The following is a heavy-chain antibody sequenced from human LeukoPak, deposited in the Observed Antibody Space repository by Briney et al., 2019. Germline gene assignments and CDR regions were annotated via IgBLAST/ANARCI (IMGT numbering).Heavy chain of an antibody. CDR3: ASFELYCSGGSCYRTVDY. V-gene: IGHV1-18*01. CDR1: GYTFTSYG. D-gene: IGHD2-15*01. CDR2: ISAYNGNT. Sequence: ASVKVSCKASGYTFTSYGISWVRQAPGQGLEWMGWISAYNGNTNYAQKLQGRVTMTTDTSTSTAYMELRSLRSDDTAVYYCASFELYCSGGSCYRTVDYWGRGTLVTVSS. J-gene: IGHJ4*02.